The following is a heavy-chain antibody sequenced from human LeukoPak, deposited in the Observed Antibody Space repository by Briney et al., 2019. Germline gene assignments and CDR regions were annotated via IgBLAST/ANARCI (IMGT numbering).Heavy chain of an antibody. Sequence: SVKVSCKASGGTFSSYAISWVRQAPGQGLEWMGGIIPIFGTANYAQKFQGRVTITADESTSTAYMELSSLRSEDTAVYYCARGSIFGVVIMPAEDYWGQGTLVTVSS. V-gene: IGHV1-69*01. CDR3: ARGSIFGVVIMPAEDY. D-gene: IGHD3-3*01. CDR1: GGTFSSYA. J-gene: IGHJ4*02. CDR2: IIPIFGTA.